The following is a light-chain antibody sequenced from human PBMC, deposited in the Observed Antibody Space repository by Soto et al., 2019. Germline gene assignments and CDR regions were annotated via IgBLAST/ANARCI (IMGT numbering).Light chain of an antibody. V-gene: IGLV1-40*01. CDR1: NSNIGAGYD. J-gene: IGLJ1*01. Sequence: QSVLTQPPSVSGAPVQRVTISCTGSNSNIGAGYDVHWYLQLPGTAPKLLVYTNNNRPSGVPDRFSGSKSGTSASLAITGLQAEDEADYYCQSYDSRLSAYVFGTGTKSPS. CDR3: QSYDSRLSAYV. CDR2: TNN.